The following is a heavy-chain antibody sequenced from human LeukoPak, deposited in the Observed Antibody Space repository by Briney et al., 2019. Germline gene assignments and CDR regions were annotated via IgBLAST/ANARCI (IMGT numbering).Heavy chain of an antibody. V-gene: IGHV3-21*01. Sequence: GGSLRLSCAASGFPFSTYAVSWVRQAPGKGLEWVPSISSSSSYIYYADSVKGRFTISRDNAKNSLYLQMNSLRAEDTAVYYCARDRIAVYSDYWGQGTLVTVSS. D-gene: IGHD2/OR15-2a*01. CDR1: GFPFSTYA. CDR3: ARDRIAVYSDY. CDR2: ISSSSSYI. J-gene: IGHJ4*02.